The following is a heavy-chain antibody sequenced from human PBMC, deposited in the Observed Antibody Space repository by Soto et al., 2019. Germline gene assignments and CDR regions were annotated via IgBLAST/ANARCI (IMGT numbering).Heavy chain of an antibody. CDR3: ASQGAAVLFDY. CDR1: GFTFSDYY. J-gene: IGHJ4*02. V-gene: IGHV3-11*01. Sequence: GGSLRLSCAASGFTFSDYYISWIRQAPGKGLEWVSYISSSGSTIYYADSVKGRFTISRDNAKNSLYPQMNSLRAEDTAVYYCASQGAAVLFDYWGQGTLVTVSS. CDR2: ISSSGSTI. D-gene: IGHD2-8*01.